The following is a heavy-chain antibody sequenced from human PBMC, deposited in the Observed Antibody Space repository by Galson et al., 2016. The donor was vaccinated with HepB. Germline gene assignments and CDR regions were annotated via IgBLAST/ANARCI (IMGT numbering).Heavy chain of an antibody. V-gene: IGHV3-49*03. D-gene: IGHD5-12*01. J-gene: IGHJ6*02. Sequence: SLRLSCAASGSTFGDYAMSWFRQAPGKGLEWVGFIRSKAYGGTTEYAASVKGRFTISRDDSKSIAYLQMNSLKTEDTAVYYCTRDGYSSYDPDDYCYYGMDVWGQGTTVTVSS. CDR2: IRSKAYGGTT. CDR1: GSTFGDYA. CDR3: TRDGYSSYDPDDYCYYGMDV.